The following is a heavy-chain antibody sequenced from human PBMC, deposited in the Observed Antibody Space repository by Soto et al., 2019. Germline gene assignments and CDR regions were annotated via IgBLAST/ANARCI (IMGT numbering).Heavy chain of an antibody. D-gene: IGHD2-15*01. Sequence: PSPTLSLTCVGSGDTVSSNSVAWNWVRQSPSRGLEWLGRTYYRSRWYSDYAVSVRSRIDINADTSKNQVSLQLNSVTPEDTAVYYCARSEEDSDYYYYGMDVWGQGTTCTVSS. V-gene: IGHV6-1*01. CDR3: ARSEEDSDYYYYGMDV. J-gene: IGHJ6*02. CDR2: TYYRSRWYS. CDR1: GDTVSSNSVA.